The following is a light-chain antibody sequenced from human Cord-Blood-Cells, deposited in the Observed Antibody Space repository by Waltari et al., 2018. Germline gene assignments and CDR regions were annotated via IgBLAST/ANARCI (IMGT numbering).Light chain of an antibody. CDR2: WAS. V-gene: IGKV4-1*01. J-gene: IGKJ5*01. CDR1: QSVLYSSNNKNY. Sequence: DIVMTQSPDSLAVSLGERATINCKSSQSVLYSSNNKNYLAWYQQKPGQPPKLLIYWASTRESGVPDRFSGSGSVTDFTLTISSLQAEDVAVYYCQQYYSTRPITFGQGTRLEIK. CDR3: QQYYSTRPIT.